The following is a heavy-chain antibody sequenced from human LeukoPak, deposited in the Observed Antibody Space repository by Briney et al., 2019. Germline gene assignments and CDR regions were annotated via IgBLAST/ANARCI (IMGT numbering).Heavy chain of an antibody. J-gene: IGHJ6*02. CDR3: ASNILVKSYYDILTAKGGYYYYGMDV. V-gene: IGHV3-7*03. CDR1: GFTFSSYW. CDR2: IKEDGSDK. Sequence: GGSLRLSCAASGFTFSSYWMSWVRQAPGKGLEWVANIKEDGSDKYYVDSVKGRFTISRDNSKNTLYLQMNSLRAEDTAVYYCASNILVKSYYDILTAKGGYYYYGMDVWGQGTTVTVSS. D-gene: IGHD3-9*01.